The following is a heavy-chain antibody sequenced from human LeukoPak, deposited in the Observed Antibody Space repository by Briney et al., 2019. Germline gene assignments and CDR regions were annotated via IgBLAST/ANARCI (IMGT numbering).Heavy chain of an antibody. CDR3: ARDRSSSWHFDY. D-gene: IGHD6-13*01. CDR1: GGSFSGYY. V-gene: IGHV4-34*01. J-gene: IGHJ4*02. Sequence: SETLSLTCAVYGGSFSGYYWSWIRQPPGKGLEWIGEINHSGGTNYNPSLKSRVTISVDTSKNQFSLKLSSVTAADTAVYYCARDRSSSWHFDYWGQGTLVHVSS. CDR2: INHSGGT.